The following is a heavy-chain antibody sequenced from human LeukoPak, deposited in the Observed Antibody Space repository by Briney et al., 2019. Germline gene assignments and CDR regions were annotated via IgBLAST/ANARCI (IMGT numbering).Heavy chain of an antibody. CDR3: ARADSSGYSLDENFDY. CDR1: GGTLSSYD. D-gene: IGHD3-22*01. J-gene: IGHJ4*02. CDR2: IIPMFGIV. V-gene: IGHV1-69*10. Sequence: SVKVSCKASGGTLSSYDINWVRQAPGQGLEWIGGIIPMFGIVNYAQNFQGRVTITADKSTNTAYMELSSLRSEDTAFYYCARADSSGYSLDENFDYWGQGTLVTVSS.